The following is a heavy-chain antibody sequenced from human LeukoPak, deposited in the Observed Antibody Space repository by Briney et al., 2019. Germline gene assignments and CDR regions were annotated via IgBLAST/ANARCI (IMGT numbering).Heavy chain of an antibody. J-gene: IGHJ3*02. CDR2: IKQDGSEK. Sequence: GGSLRLSCAASGFTFSSHWMSWVRQAPGQGLEWVANIKQDGSEKYYVDSVKGRFTSSRDNAENSLYLQMNSLRAEDTAVYYCVKGVRMGVTSAFDIWGQGTMVTVSS. CDR1: GFTFSSHW. D-gene: IGHD1-26*01. V-gene: IGHV3-7*03. CDR3: VKGVRMGVTSAFDI.